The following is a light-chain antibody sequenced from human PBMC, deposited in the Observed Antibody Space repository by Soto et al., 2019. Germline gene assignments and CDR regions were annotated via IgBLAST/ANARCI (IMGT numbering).Light chain of an antibody. V-gene: IGKV1-5*03. CDR1: ESISDW. CDR3: QQYSTSSIS. J-gene: IGKJ5*01. Sequence: DIQMTQSPSTLSASVGDTVTFTCRASESISDWLVWYHQKPGKAPKLLIYKASRLESGVPSRFSGSASGTEFTLTITSLQPDDFGTYYCQQYSTSSISFGPGTRLEIK. CDR2: KAS.